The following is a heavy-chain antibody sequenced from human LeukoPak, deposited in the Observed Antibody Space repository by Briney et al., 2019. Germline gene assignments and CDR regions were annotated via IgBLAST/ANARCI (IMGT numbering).Heavy chain of an antibody. CDR2: IYYSGST. Sequence: SSETLSLTCTVSGGSISSYYWSWIRQPPGKGLEWIGYIYYSGSTNYNPSLKSRVTISVDTSKNQFSLKLSSVTAADTAVYYCARPYDFWSGYYDYWGQGTLVTVSS. CDR3: ARPYDFWSGYYDY. D-gene: IGHD3-3*01. J-gene: IGHJ4*02. V-gene: IGHV4-59*12. CDR1: GGSISSYY.